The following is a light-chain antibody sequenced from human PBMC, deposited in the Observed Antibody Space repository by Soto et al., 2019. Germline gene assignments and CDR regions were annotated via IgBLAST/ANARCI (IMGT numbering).Light chain of an antibody. CDR3: QQYNTWPPGT. V-gene: IGKV3-15*01. CDR1: QSVSSS. Sequence: EIVMTQSPATLSVSPGERATLSCRASQSVSSSLAWYQQKPGQAPRLLIYGASTRATGVPARFSGSGSGTEFTLTISSLQSEDFAVYYCQQYNTWPPGTFGPGTKVEIK. J-gene: IGKJ1*01. CDR2: GAS.